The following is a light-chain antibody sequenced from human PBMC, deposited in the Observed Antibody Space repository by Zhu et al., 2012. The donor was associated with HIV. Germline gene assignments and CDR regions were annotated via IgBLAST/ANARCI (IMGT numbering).Light chain of an antibody. J-gene: IGKJ3*01. CDR2: AAS. CDR3: QQLDSKFIFT. CDR1: QGISSY. Sequence: DIQLTQSPSFLSASIGDRVTITCRASQGISSYLAWYQQKPGKAPKLLIYAASTLQSGVPSRFSGGGSGTEFTLTISSLQPEDFATYYCQQLDSKFIFTFGPGTTVHI. V-gene: IGKV1-9*01.